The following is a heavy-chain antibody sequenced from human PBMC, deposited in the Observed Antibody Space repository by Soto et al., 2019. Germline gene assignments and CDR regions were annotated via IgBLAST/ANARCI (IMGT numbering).Heavy chain of an antibody. D-gene: IGHD3-3*01. J-gene: IGHJ6*04. CDR1: GGSFSGYY. Sequence: SETLSLTCAVYGGSFSGYYWSWIRQPPGKGLEWIGEINHSGGTNYNPSLKSRVTISVDTSKNQFSLKLSSVTAADTAVYYCARNSDFWSGYYSYYYGMDVWGKGTTVT. CDR3: ARNSDFWSGYYSYYYGMDV. CDR2: INHSGGT. V-gene: IGHV4-34*01.